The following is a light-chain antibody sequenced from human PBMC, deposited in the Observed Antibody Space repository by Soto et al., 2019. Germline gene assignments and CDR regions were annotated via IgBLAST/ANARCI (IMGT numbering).Light chain of an antibody. J-gene: IGKJ5*01. V-gene: IGKV1-5*01. Sequence: IQMTQSPSTLSSSLGDRVTITCRASQSIGSWLAWYQQKPGKAPKLLIYDASSLESGVPSRLSGSGSGTEFTLTISSLQPDDSATYYCQQYNSYLTFGQGTRLEIK. CDR3: QQYNSYLT. CDR1: QSIGSW. CDR2: DAS.